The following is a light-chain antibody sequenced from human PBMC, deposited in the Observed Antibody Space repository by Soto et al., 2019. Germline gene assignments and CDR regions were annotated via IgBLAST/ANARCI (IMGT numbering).Light chain of an antibody. V-gene: IGKV1-5*03. CDR2: KAS. CDR3: QQYKSYPLT. J-gene: IGKJ4*01. CDR1: QSISSW. Sequence: DIQMTQSPSTLSASVGDRVTITCRASQSISSWLAWYQQKPGKVPKLLIYKASSLESGVPSRFSGSGSGTEFTLTIRSLQPDDFATYYCQQYKSYPLTFGGGTKVDIK.